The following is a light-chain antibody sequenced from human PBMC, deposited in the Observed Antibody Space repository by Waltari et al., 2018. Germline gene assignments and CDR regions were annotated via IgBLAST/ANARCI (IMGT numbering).Light chain of an antibody. CDR3: QQCNTYPFT. Sequence: DIQMTQSSSPLSASVGDRVTITCRASQNINNRLAWYQQKPGEVPNFLISMASNLESGVPSRFGAYGSGTEFSLTIDNLQPDDFATYYCQQCNTYPFTFGPGTTIDVK. V-gene: IGKV1-5*03. CDR2: MAS. CDR1: QNINNR. J-gene: IGKJ3*01.